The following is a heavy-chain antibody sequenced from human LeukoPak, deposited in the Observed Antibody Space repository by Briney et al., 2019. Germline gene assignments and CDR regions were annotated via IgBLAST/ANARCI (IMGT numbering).Heavy chain of an antibody. CDR3: ASQYSSMFDY. Sequence: SETLSLTCAVSGYSISGGYYCGCIRQPPGRGQEWMGSIYHSGSNYYNPSLKSRAIISVASTKKQFSMMLSSVTAANTAVYCSASQYSSMFDYGDEGPLVTVSS. CDR1: GYSISGGYY. CDR2: IYHSGSN. J-gene: IGHJ4*02. V-gene: IGHV4-38-2*01. D-gene: IGHD1-26*01.